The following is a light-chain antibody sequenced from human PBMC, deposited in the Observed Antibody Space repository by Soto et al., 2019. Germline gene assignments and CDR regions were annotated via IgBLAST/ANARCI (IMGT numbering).Light chain of an antibody. Sequence: EIVLTQSPATLSLSPGERATLACRASQSVSSYLAWYQQKPGQAPRLLIYDSSNRATGIPARFSGSGSGTDFTRTISSLEPDDFAVYYCQKRSNWPPLTFGGGTKVEIK. CDR2: DSS. V-gene: IGKV3-11*01. CDR1: QSVSSY. CDR3: QKRSNWPPLT. J-gene: IGKJ4*01.